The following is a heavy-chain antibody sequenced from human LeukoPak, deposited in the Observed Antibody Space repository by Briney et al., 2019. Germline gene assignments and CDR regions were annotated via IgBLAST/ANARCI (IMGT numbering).Heavy chain of an antibody. CDR3: ARGLCGGDCYDY. V-gene: IGHV3-21*01. CDR2: INSGSTYT. Sequence: GGSLRLSCAASGFTFTSYWMHWVRQAPGKGLEWVSSINSGSTYTYYADSVMGRFTISRDDAKNSLYLQMNSLRAEDTAVYYCARGLCGGDCYDYWGQGTLVTVSS. D-gene: IGHD2-21*02. J-gene: IGHJ4*02. CDR1: GFTFTSYW.